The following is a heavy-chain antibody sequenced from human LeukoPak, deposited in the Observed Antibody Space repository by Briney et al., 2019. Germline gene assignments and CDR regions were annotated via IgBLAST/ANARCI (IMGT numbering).Heavy chain of an antibody. J-gene: IGHJ5*02. CDR1: GFTFSDYY. V-gene: IGHV3-11*04. CDR2: ISSSGSTI. D-gene: IGHD3-3*01. CDR3: ARETTRYYDFWSGSTTQGNWFDP. Sequence: GGSLRLSCAASGFTFSDYYMSWIRQAPGKGLEWVSYISSSGSTIYYADSVKGRFTISRDNAKNSLYLQMNSLRAEDTAVYYCARETTRYYDFWSGSTTQGNWFDPWGQGTLVTVSS.